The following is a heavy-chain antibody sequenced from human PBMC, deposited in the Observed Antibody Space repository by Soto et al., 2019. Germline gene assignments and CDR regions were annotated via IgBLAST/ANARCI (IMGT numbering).Heavy chain of an antibody. D-gene: IGHD2-15*01. Sequence: SGPTLVKPTQTLTLTCTFSGFSLSTSGVGVGWIRQPPGKALEWLALIYWNDDKRYSPSLKSRLTITKDTSKNQVVLTMTNMDPVDTATYYCAHMKYGGNAGWYYFDYWGQGTLVTVSS. CDR1: GFSLSTSGVG. CDR2: IYWNDDK. CDR3: AHMKYGGNAGWYYFDY. V-gene: IGHV2-5*01. J-gene: IGHJ4*02.